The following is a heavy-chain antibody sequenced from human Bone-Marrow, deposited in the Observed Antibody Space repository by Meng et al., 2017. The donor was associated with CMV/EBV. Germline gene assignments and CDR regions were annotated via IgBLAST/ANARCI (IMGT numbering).Heavy chain of an antibody. CDR1: GGSISSGDYY. J-gene: IGHJ4*02. Sequence: SETLSLTCTVSGGSISSGDYYWSWIRQPPGKGLEWIGYIYYSGSTYYNPSLKSRVTISVDTSKNQFSLKLSSVTAADTAVYYCARASPTSMGIDYWGQGTLVTVSS. CDR2: IYYSGST. CDR3: ARASPTSMGIDY. D-gene: IGHD2/OR15-2a*01. V-gene: IGHV4-30-4*08.